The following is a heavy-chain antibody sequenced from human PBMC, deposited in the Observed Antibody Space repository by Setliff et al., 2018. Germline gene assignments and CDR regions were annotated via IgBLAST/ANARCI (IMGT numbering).Heavy chain of an antibody. V-gene: IGHV3-7*01. CDR1: GFTFSIYS. Sequence: GGSLRLSCAASGFTFSIYSMNWVRQAPGKGLEWVANIKDDGYDKFYLDSVKGRFTISRDNARNSLYLQMNSLRAEDTAVYYCARERSGYSSNWYTLDAFDIWGQGTMVTVSS. CDR3: ARERSGYSSNWYTLDAFDI. J-gene: IGHJ3*02. CDR2: IKDDGYDK. D-gene: IGHD6-13*01.